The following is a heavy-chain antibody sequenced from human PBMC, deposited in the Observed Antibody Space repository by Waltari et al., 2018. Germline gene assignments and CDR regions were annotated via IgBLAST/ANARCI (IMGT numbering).Heavy chain of an antibody. CDR2: ISGSGGST. CDR3: AKDNYDFWSGYSHGYYYYGMDV. CDR1: GFTFSSYA. J-gene: IGHJ6*02. Sequence: EVQLVESGGGLVQPGGSLRLSCAASGFTFSSYAMSWVRQAPGKGLEWVSAISGSGGSTYYADSVKGRFTISRDNSKNTLYLQMNSLRAEDTAVYYCAKDNYDFWSGYSHGYYYYGMDVWGQGTTVTVSS. V-gene: IGHV3-23*04. D-gene: IGHD3-3*01.